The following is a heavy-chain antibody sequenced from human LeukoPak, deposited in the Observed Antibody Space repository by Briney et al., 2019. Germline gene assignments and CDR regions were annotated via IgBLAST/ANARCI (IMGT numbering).Heavy chain of an antibody. CDR2: INTDGSST. J-gene: IGHJ4*02. V-gene: IGHV3-74*01. Sequence: GGSLRLSCAASGFAFSSSAMTWVRQAPGKGLVWVSRINTDGSSTSYADSVKGRFTVSRDNAKNTLYLQMNSLRAEDTAVYYCARAAAAGMYHFDYWGQGTLVTVSS. CDR3: ARAAAAGMYHFDY. D-gene: IGHD6-13*01. CDR1: GFAFSSSA.